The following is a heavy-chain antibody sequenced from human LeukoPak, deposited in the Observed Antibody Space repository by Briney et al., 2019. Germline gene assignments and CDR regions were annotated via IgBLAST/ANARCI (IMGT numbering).Heavy chain of an antibody. CDR2: IYYSGST. V-gene: IGHV4-30-4*07. J-gene: IGHJ1*01. D-gene: IGHD4-23*01. Sequence: SQTLSLTCAVSGGSISSGGYSWSWIRQPPGKGLEWIGYIYYSGSTNYNPSLKSRVTISVDTSKNQFSLKLSSVTAADTAVYYCARFGGGNSEYFQHWGQGTLVTVSS. CDR1: GGSISSGGYS. CDR3: ARFGGGNSEYFQH.